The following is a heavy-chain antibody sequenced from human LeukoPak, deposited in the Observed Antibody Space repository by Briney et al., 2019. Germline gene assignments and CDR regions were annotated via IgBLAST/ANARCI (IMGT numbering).Heavy chain of an antibody. D-gene: IGHD1-1*01. J-gene: IGHJ4*02. CDR3: AREKNWMREDDY. V-gene: IGHV4-30-2*01. CDR1: GGSISSGGYY. CDR2: IYHSGST. Sequence: PSETLSLTCTVSGGSISSGGYYWSWIRQPPGKGLEWIGYIYHSGSTYYNPSLKSRVTISVDRSKNQFSLKLSSVTAADTAVYYCAREKNWMREDDYWGQGTLVTVSS.